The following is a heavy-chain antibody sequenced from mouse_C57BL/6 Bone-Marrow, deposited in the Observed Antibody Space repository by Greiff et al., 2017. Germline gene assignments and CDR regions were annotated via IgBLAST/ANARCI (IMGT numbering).Heavy chain of an antibody. Sequence: VQLQQPGTELVKPGASVKLSCKASGYTFTSYWMHWVKQRPGQGLEWIGNINPSNGGTNYNEKFKSKATLTVDKSSSTAYMQLSSLTSEDSAVYYCARARVYYGNYVSFDYWGQGTTLTGSS. D-gene: IGHD2-1*01. V-gene: IGHV1-53*01. CDR1: GYTFTSYW. CDR3: ARARVYYGNYVSFDY. J-gene: IGHJ2*01. CDR2: INPSNGGT.